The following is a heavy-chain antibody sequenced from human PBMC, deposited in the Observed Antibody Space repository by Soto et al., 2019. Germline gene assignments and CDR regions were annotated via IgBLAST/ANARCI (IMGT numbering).Heavy chain of an antibody. CDR2: VSDNGGRT. J-gene: IGHJ5*02. CDR1: GFTFSNYG. CDR3: AKDIDRGPHAYCDNISCYPWFDP. Sequence: GGSLRLSCAASGFTFSNYGMSWVRQAPGKGLEWVSAVSDNGGRTRYADSVKGRFTISRDNSQNTLYLQMNNLRDEDTAVYYCAKDIDRGPHAYCDNISCYPWFDPWGQGALVTVSS. V-gene: IGHV3-23*01. D-gene: IGHD2-21*01.